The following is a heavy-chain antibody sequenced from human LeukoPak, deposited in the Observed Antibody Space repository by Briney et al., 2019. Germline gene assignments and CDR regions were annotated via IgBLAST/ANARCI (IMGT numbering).Heavy chain of an antibody. CDR1: GYTFTGYY. J-gene: IGHJ6*02. D-gene: IGHD3-3*01. CDR2: INPNSGGT. CDR3: ARAGSLPNYDFWSGSPHFYYYYGMDV. Sequence: ASVKVSCKASGYTFTGYYMHWVRQALGQGLEWMGWINPNSGGTNYAQKFQGRVTMTRDTSISTAYMELSRLRSDDTAVYYCARAGSLPNYDFWSGSPHFYYYYGMDVWGQGTTVTVSS. V-gene: IGHV1-2*02.